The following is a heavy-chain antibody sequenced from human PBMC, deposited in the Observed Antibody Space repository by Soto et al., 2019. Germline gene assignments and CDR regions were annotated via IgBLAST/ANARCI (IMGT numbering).Heavy chain of an antibody. J-gene: IGHJ4*01. CDR3: TTDSLFTQMLVRFDF. V-gene: IGHV3-15*07. Sequence: EVQLVESGGGLVEPGGSLRLSCAASGFRFSSAWINWVRQTPGRGLEWVGRIKSKTDGGTTDFAARVKGRFAISRDDARDRMYMQRNSLKTEDTGVYYCTTDSLFTQMLVRFDFWGLGTLVTVSS. CDR1: GFRFSSAW. D-gene: IGHD3-10*02. CDR2: IKSKTDGGTT.